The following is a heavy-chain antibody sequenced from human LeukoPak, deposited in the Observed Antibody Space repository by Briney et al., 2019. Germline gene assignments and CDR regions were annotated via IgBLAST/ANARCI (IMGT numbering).Heavy chain of an antibody. V-gene: IGHV3-48*03. Sequence: PGGSLRLSCAASGFTCSSYEMNWDRQGPGKGLEWISYVTSSGGTTYYADSVKGRFTISRDNAKNSLYLQTNSLRAEDTAVYYCAREGGSKNWFDPWGQGTLVTVSS. CDR3: AREGGSKNWFDP. D-gene: IGHD1-26*01. CDR1: GFTCSSYE. CDR2: VTSSGGTT. J-gene: IGHJ5*02.